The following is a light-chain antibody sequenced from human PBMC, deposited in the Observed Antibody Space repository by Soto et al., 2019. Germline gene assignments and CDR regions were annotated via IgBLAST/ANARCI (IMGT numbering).Light chain of an antibody. J-gene: IGKJ1*01. CDR3: QQYYTIPPT. V-gene: IGKV4-1*01. Sequence: DIVMTQSPDSLAVSLGERATINCKSSQSVLHSSNNKNDLAWYQQTPGQPPKLLISWASTPESGVPDRFSASGSGTDFTLPISSLQAEDVAVYYCQQYYTIPPTFGQGTKVELK. CDR2: WAS. CDR1: QSVLHSSNNKND.